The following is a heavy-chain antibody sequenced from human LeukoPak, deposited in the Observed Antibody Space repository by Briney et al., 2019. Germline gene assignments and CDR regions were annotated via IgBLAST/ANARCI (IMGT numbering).Heavy chain of an antibody. CDR3: AKSDDFWSGYYVDY. J-gene: IGHJ4*02. Sequence: GGSLRLSCAASGFTFSSYAMSWVRQAPGKGLEWVSAISGSGGSTYYADSVKGRFTISRDNSKNTLYLQMNSLRAEDMAVYYCAKSDDFWSGYYVDYWGQGTLVTVSS. CDR2: ISGSGGST. V-gene: IGHV3-23*01. CDR1: GFTFSSYA. D-gene: IGHD3-3*01.